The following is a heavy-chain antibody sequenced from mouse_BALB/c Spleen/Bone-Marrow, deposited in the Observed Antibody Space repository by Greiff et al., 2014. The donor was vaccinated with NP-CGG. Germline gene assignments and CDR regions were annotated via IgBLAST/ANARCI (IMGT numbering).Heavy chain of an antibody. CDR3: ARKGAMITHYYAMDY. Sequence: DVQLQESGGGLVQPGGSRKLSCAASGFTFSSFGMHWVRQAPEKGLEWVAYISNGSSTIYYADTVKGRFTISRDNPKNTLFPQMTSLRSEDTAMYYCARKGAMITHYYAMDYWGQGTSVTVSS. CDR2: ISNGSSTI. V-gene: IGHV5-17*02. D-gene: IGHD2-4*01. CDR1: GFTFSSFG. J-gene: IGHJ4*01.